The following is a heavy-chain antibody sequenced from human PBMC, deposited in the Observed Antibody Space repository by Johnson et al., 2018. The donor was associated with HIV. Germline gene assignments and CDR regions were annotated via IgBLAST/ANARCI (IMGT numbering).Heavy chain of an antibody. J-gene: IGHJ3*02. Sequence: VQLVESGGGVVRPGGSLRLSCAASGFRFDNYGMRWVRQAPGKGLECVSGINWNGGSTGYVDSVKGRFTISRDHAKSSLYLQMNSLRAEDTALYYCARPAYSGTWTDAFDIWGQGTMVTVSS. CDR2: INWNGGST. V-gene: IGHV3-20*04. D-gene: IGHD1-26*01. CDR3: ARPAYSGTWTDAFDI. CDR1: GFRFDNYG.